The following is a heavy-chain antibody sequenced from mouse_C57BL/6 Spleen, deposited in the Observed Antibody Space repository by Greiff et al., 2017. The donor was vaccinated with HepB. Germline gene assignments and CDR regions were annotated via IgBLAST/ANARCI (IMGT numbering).Heavy chain of an antibody. CDR3: ARGGITTTFDY. Sequence: QVQLKESGAELARPGASVKMSCKASGYTFTSYTMHWVKQRPGQGLEWIGYINPSSGYTKYNQKFKDKATLTADKSSSTAYMQLSSLTSEDSAVYYCARGGITTTFDYWGQGTTLTVSS. CDR2: INPSSGYT. V-gene: IGHV1-4*01. J-gene: IGHJ2*01. D-gene: IGHD1-2*01. CDR1: GYTFTSYT.